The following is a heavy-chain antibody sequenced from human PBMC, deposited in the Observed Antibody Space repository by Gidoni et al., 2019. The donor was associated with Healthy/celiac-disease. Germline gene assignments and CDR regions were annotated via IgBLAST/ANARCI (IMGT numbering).Heavy chain of an antibody. D-gene: IGHD3-3*01. V-gene: IGHV3-30*18. CDR1: GFTFSRYG. CDR3: AKDRIYDFWSGPHY. CDR2: ISYDGSNK. Sequence: QVRLVESGGGVVQPGRSLRLSCEAAGFTFSRYGMHWVRPAPGKGLEWVAVISYDGSNKYYADSVKGRFTISRDNSKNTLYLQMNSLSAEDTAVYYCAKDRIYDFWSGPHYWGQGTLVTVSS. J-gene: IGHJ4*02.